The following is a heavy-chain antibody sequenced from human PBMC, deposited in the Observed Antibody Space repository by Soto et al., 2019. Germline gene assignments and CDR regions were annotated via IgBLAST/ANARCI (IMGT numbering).Heavy chain of an antibody. CDR1: GFTFSSYA. Sequence: PGGSLRLSCAASGFTFSSYAMHWVRQAPGKGLEWVAVISYDGSNKYYADSVKGRFTISRDNSKNTLYLQMNSLRAEDTAVYYCARDLGPYGSGSGFDYWGQGTLVTVSS. D-gene: IGHD3-10*01. CDR2: ISYDGSNK. J-gene: IGHJ4*02. V-gene: IGHV3-30-3*01. CDR3: ARDLGPYGSGSGFDY.